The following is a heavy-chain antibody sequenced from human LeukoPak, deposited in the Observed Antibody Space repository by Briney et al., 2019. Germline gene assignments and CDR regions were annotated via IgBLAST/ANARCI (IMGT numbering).Heavy chain of an antibody. CDR3: AKDDDILTGYPTLAFDY. D-gene: IGHD3-9*01. V-gene: IGHV3-48*03. CDR1: GFTFSSYE. J-gene: IGHJ4*02. CDR2: ISSSGSTI. Sequence: PGGSLRLSCAASGFTFSSYEMNWVRQAPGKGLEWVSYISSSGSTIYYADSVKGRFTISRDNSKNTLYLQMNSLRAEDTAVYYCAKDDDILTGYPTLAFDYWGQGTLVTVSS.